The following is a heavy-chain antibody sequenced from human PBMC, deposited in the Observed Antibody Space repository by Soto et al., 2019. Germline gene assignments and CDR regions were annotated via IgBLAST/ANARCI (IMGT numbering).Heavy chain of an antibody. V-gene: IGHV1-46*01. D-gene: IGHD2-21*02. CDR3: ARVTAGYCGGDCYSFDY. CDR1: GYTFTSYY. J-gene: IGHJ4*02. CDR2: INPSGGST. Sequence: ASVKVSCKASGYTFTSYYMHWVRQAPGQGLEWMGIINPSGGSTSYAQKFQGRVTMTRDTSTSTVYMELSSLRSEDTAVYYCARVTAGYCGGDCYSFDYWGQGTLVTVSS.